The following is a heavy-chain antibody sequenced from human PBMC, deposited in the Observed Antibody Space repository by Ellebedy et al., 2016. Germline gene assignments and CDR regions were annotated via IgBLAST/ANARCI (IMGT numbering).Heavy chain of an antibody. CDR1: ELNLGNYF. CDR3: RPGHYSGS. V-gene: IGHV3-23*01. J-gene: IGHJ4*02. CDR2: ISGGGYTT. Sequence: GESLKISCTASELNLGNYFMSWVRQAPGKGLEWVSTISGGGYTTYFADSVKGRFTVSRDNSKSTLYLQMNGLTADDTAVYYCRPGHYSGSWGQGSLVTVSS.